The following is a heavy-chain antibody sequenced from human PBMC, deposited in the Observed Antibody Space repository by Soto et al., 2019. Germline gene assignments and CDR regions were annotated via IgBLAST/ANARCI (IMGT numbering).Heavy chain of an antibody. V-gene: IGHV2-5*02. CDR3: AHLYDSSGYCAY. Sequence: QITLKESGPTLVKPTQTLTLTCTVSGFSLSTSGVGVGWIRQPPGKALEWLALLYWDDDKRYSPSLKSRLTIPKDTSKHQVVLTMTNMDPVDTATYYCAHLYDSSGYCAYWGQGTLVTVSS. D-gene: IGHD3-22*01. J-gene: IGHJ4*02. CDR2: LYWDDDK. CDR1: GFSLSTSGVG.